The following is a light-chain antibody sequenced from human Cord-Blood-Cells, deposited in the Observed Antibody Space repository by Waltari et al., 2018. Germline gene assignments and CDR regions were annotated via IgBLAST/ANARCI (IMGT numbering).Light chain of an antibody. CDR3: AAWDDSLNGPV. V-gene: IGLV1-44*01. CDR1: SSNIGSNT. CDR2: SNN. J-gene: IGLJ3*02. Sequence: QSVLTQPPSASGTPGQRVTISCSGSSSNIGSNTVNWYQQLPGTAPKRLIYSNNQRPAGVPDRSAGSKSGTSASLAISGLQSEDEADYYCAAWDDSLNGPVFGGGTKLTVL.